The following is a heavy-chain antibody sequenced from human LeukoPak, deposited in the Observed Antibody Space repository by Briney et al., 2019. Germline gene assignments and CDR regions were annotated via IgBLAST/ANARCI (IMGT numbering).Heavy chain of an antibody. D-gene: IGHD6-13*01. CDR3: ARAFSSSWDYDAFDI. J-gene: IGHJ3*02. CDR1: GGSFSGYY. V-gene: IGHV3-66*01. CDR2: IYSGGST. Sequence: ETLSLTCAVYGGSFSGYYWSWIRQPPGKGLEWVSVIYSGGSTYYADSVKGRFTISRDNSKNTLYLQMNSLRAEDTAVYYCARAFSSSWDYDAFDIWGQGTMVTVSS.